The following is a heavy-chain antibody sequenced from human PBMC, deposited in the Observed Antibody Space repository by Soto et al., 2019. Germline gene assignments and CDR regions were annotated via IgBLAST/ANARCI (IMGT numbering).Heavy chain of an antibody. CDR3: ARHVSATTINDDYYAMDV. CDR2: IYPADSDS. Sequence: GQSLKISCKASGYSFTTYWIGWVRQMPGKGLEWMGIIYPADSDSRYSPSFQGHVTISADKSINTAFLQWSSLRASDSAIYYCARHVSATTINDDYYAMDVWGQGTTVTVSS. V-gene: IGHV5-51*01. CDR1: GYSFTTYW. J-gene: IGHJ6*02. D-gene: IGHD1-1*01.